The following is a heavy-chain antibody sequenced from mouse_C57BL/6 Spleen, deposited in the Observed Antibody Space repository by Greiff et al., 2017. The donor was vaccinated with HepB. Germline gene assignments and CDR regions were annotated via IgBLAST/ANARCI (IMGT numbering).Heavy chain of an antibody. CDR3: ARDKTWYFDY. CDR1: GFTFSDYY. V-gene: IGHV5-16*01. Sequence: EVQLVESEGGLVQPGSSMKLSCTASGFTFSDYYMAWVRQVPEKGLEWVANINYDGSSTYYLDSLKSRFIISRDNAKNILYLQMSSLKSEDTATYYCARDKTWYFDYWGQGTTLTVSS. J-gene: IGHJ2*01. CDR2: INYDGSST.